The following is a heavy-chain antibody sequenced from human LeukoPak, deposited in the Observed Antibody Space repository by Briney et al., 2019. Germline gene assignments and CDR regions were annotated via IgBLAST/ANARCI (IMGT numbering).Heavy chain of an antibody. CDR1: GGSFSGYY. J-gene: IGHJ4*02. Sequence: PSETLSLTCAVYGGSFSGYYWSCIRQPPGKGPEWIGEINSSGSINYNPSLKSRVTISVDMSKNQFSLKLTSVTAADTAMYYCARDARFGELVDYWGRGTLVTVSS. CDR2: INSSGSI. CDR3: ARDARFGELVDY. D-gene: IGHD3-10*01. V-gene: IGHV4-34*01.